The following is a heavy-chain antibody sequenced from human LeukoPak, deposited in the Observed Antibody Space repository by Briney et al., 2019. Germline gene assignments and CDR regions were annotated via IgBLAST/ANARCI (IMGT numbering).Heavy chain of an antibody. J-gene: IGHJ1*01. CDR3: ARGSRYYYDSSGYFWVKEYFQH. CDR1: GYTFTSYY. CDR2: INPSGGST. Sequence: ASVKVSCKASGYTFTSYYMHWVRQAPGQGLEWMGIINPSGGSTSYAQKFQGRVTMTRDTSTSTVYMELSSLRSEDTAVYYCARGSRYYYDSSGYFWVKEYFQHWGQGTLVTVSS. D-gene: IGHD3-22*01. V-gene: IGHV1-46*01.